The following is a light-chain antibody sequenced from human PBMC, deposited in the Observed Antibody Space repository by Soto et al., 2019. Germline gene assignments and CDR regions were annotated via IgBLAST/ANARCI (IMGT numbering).Light chain of an antibody. J-gene: IGKJ1*01. Sequence: DIVLTQSPGTLSLSPGERATLSCRASQSVSSNYLAWYQQKPGQAPRLLIHGASTRATGVPDRFSGGGSGTDFTLTISRLEPEDFAVYQCQQYGSLSWTFGQGTKVDI. CDR1: QSVSSNY. CDR2: GAS. CDR3: QQYGSLSWT. V-gene: IGKV3-20*01.